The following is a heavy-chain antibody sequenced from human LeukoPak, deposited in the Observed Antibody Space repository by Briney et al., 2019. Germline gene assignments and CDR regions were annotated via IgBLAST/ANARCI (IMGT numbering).Heavy chain of an antibody. V-gene: IGHV1-2*02. J-gene: IGHJ6*03. D-gene: IGHD4-11*01. CDR2: INPNSGGT. CDR1: GYTFTGYY. Sequence: ASVKVSCKASGYTFTGYYMHWVRQAPGQGLEWMGWINPNSGGTNYAQKFQGRVTMTRDTSISTAYMELSRLRSDGTAVYYCARDKTQSPLDYYYMDVWGKGTTVTVSS. CDR3: ARDKTQSPLDYYYMDV.